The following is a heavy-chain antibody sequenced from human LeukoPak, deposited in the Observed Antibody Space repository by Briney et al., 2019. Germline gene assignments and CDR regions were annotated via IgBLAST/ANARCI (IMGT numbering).Heavy chain of an antibody. CDR2: IWYDGSNK. CDR3: ARGGVVRYCSSTSCQQFDY. CDR1: GFTFSSYG. J-gene: IGHJ4*02. D-gene: IGHD2-2*01. V-gene: IGHV3-33*01. Sequence: PGGSLRLSCAASGFTFSSYGMHWVRQAPGKGLEWVAVIWYDGSNKYYADSVKGRFTISRDNSKNTLYLQMNSLRAEDTAVYYCARGGVVRYCSSTSCQQFDYWGREPWSPSPQ.